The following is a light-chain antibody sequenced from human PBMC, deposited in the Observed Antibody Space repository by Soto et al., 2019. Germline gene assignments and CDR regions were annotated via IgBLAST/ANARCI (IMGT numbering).Light chain of an antibody. CDR3: QQYDDLPFT. CDR1: QAIGNY. V-gene: IGKV1-33*01. CDR2: EAS. Sequence: DIQMTHSPSSLSASVGDRVTITCQASQAIGNYLTWYQQKPGKAPKLLIYEASNLETGVPSRFSGSGSGTDFTFTINSLQPEDIATYYCQQYDDLPFTFGGGTKVEIK. J-gene: IGKJ4*01.